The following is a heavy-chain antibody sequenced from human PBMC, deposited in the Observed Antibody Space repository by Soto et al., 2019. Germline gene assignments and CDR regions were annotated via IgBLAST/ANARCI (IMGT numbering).Heavy chain of an antibody. Sequence: SVKVSCKASGGTFSSYAISWVRQAPGQGLEWMGGIIPIFGTANYAQKFQGRATITADESTSTAYMELSSLRSEDTAVYYCARDPLNKRWLQWSWGHGTLVTVSS. V-gene: IGHV1-69*13. CDR2: IIPIFGTA. J-gene: IGHJ5*01. CDR1: GGTFSSYA. D-gene: IGHD5-12*01. CDR3: ARDPLNKRWLQWS.